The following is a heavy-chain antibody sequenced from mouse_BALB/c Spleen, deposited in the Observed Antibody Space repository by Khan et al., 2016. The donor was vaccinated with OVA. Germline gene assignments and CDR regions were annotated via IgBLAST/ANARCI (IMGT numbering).Heavy chain of an antibody. CDR2: ISSGGDYT. CDR1: GFTFSNYG. J-gene: IGHJ3*01. CDR3: ASHLTGSFAY. Sequence: EVELVESGGDLVKPGGSLKLSCAASGFTFSNYGMSWVPQTPDKRLEWVATISSGGDYTYYPDSVKGRFTIFRDNAKNTLYLQMSSLKSEDTAMYHCASHLTGSFAYWGQGTLVTVSA. D-gene: IGHD4-1*01. V-gene: IGHV5-6*01.